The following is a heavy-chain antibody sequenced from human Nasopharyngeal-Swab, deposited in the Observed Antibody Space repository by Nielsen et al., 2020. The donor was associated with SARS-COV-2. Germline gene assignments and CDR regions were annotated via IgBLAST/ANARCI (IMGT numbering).Heavy chain of an antibody. V-gene: IGHV3-53*01. J-gene: IGHJ4*02. D-gene: IGHD4-17*01. CDR2: IYSGGST. Sequence: ETLSLTCAASGFTVSSNYMSWVRQAPGKGLEWVSVIYSGGSTYYADSVKGRFTISRDNSKNTLYLQMNSLRAEDTAVYYCARGRGGFGYGDYVDYWGQGTLVTVSS. CDR3: ARGRGGFGYGDYVDY. CDR1: GFTVSSNY.